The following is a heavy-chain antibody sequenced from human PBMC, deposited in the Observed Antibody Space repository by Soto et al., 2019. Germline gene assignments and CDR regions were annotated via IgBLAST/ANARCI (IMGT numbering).Heavy chain of an antibody. Sequence: PSETLSLTCTVSGGSISSGDYYWSWIRQPPGKGLEWIGYIYYSGSTYYNPSLKSRVTISVDTSKNQFSLKLSSVTAADTAVYYCARGLNNAMDPWHFDIWGQGTMVTVSS. V-gene: IGHV4-30-4*01. J-gene: IGHJ3*02. CDR1: GGSISSGDYY. D-gene: IGHD2-21*02. CDR3: ARGLNNAMDPWHFDI. CDR2: IYYSGST.